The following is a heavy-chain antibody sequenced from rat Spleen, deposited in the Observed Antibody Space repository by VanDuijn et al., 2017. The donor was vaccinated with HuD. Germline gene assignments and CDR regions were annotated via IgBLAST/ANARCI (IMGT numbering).Heavy chain of an antibody. D-gene: IGHD3-4*01. CDR3: TRETTLFDY. CDR2: ITNTGGST. Sequence: EVQLVESGGGLVQPGRSLKLSCAASGFTFSDYGMAWVRQAPTKGLEWVASITNTGGSTYYPDSVKGRFTISRDNAKSTLYLQMNSLRSEDTATYYCTRETTLFDYWGQGTLVTVSS. CDR1: GFTFSDYG. J-gene: IGHJ3*01. V-gene: IGHV5-29*01.